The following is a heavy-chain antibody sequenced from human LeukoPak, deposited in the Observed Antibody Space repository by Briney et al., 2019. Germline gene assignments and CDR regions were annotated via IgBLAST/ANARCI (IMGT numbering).Heavy chain of an antibody. CDR1: RGTFGRYA. J-gene: IGHJ4*02. V-gene: IGHV1-69*13. Sequence: GASLKVSCKASRGTFGRYAISWVRQAPGQGLEWMGGIIPIFAAANYAQKFQARVTTTADESPRTTYTARSSPRSEVTAGSYCAIDGIYDYVWGSYSYWGQETLVTVYS. D-gene: IGHD3-16*01. CDR2: IIPIFAAA. CDR3: AIDGIYDYVWGSYSY.